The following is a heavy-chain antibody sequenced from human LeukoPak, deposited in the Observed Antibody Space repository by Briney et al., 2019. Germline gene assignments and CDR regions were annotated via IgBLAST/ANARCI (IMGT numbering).Heavy chain of an antibody. J-gene: IGHJ4*02. CDR1: GGSISSGGYS. CDR3: AREGAGGVYYFDY. CDR2: IYHSGSI. D-gene: IGHD2-8*02. V-gene: IGHV4-30-2*01. Sequence: PSQTLSLTCAVSGGSISSGGYSWSWIRQPPGKGLEWFGYIYHSGSIYYNPSLKSRVTISVDRSKNQFSLKLSSVTAADTAVYYCAREGAGGVYYFDYWGQGTLVTVSS.